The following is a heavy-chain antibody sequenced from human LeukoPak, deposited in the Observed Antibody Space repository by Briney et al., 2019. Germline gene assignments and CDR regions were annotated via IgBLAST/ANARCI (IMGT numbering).Heavy chain of an antibody. J-gene: IGHJ4*02. CDR1: GGSVSSGSYY. V-gene: IGHV4-61*01. CDR3: ARKRSSSGWGSYYFDY. D-gene: IGHD6-19*01. CDR2: IYYSGST. Sequence: SSETLSLTCTVSGGSVSSGSYYWNWIRQPPGKGLGWIGYIYYSGSTNYNPSLKSRVTISVDTSKNQFSLKLSSVTAADTAVYYCARKRSSSGWGSYYFDYWGQGTLVTVSS.